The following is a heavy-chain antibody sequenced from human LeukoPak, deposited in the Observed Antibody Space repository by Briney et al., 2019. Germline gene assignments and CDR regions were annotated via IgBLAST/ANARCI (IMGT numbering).Heavy chain of an antibody. V-gene: IGHV3-73*01. CDR3: TGTVAGTWNFDY. CDR2: IRSKANSYAT. Sequence: GGFLKLSCAASGFTFSGSAMHWVRQASGKGLEWVGRIRSKANSYATAYAASVKGRFTISRDDSKNTAYLQMNSLKTEDTAVYYCTGTVAGTWNFDYWGQGTLVTVSS. D-gene: IGHD6-19*01. J-gene: IGHJ4*02. CDR1: GFTFSGSA.